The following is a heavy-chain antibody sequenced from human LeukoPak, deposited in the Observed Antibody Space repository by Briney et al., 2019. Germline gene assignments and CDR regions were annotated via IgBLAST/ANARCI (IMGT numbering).Heavy chain of an antibody. Sequence: PSETLSPTCTVSGGSISSYYWSWIRQPPGKGLEWIGYIYYSGSTNYNPSLKSRVTISVDTSKNQFSLKLSSVTAADTAVYYCARHSRGYFDYWGQGTLVTVSS. CDR1: GGSISSYY. CDR2: IYYSGST. V-gene: IGHV4-59*01. J-gene: IGHJ4*02. CDR3: ARHSRGYFDY.